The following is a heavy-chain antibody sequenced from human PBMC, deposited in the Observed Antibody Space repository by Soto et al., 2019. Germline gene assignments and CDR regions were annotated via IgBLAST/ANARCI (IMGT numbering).Heavy chain of an antibody. CDR1: GFTFSSYA. Sequence: PGGSLRLSCAASGFTFSSYAMHWVRQAPGKGLEWVAVISYDGSNKYYADSVKGRFTISRDNSKNTLYLQMSSLRAEDTAVYYCARPLAWGQGTLVTVSS. V-gene: IGHV3-30-3*01. CDR3: ARPLA. J-gene: IGHJ5*02. CDR2: ISYDGSNK.